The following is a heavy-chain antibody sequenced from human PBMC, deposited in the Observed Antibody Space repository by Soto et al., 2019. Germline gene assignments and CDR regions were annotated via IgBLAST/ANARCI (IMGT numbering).Heavy chain of an antibody. CDR3: ANNALGSPGYYYYYYYIDV. V-gene: IGHV3-23*01. Sequence: EVQLLESGGGLVQPGGSLRLSCAASGFTFSSYAMSWVRQAPGKGLEWVSAIRGTGGSTYYADSVKCRFTISRDNSKNTMYLQMNSLRAEDTAVYYCANNALGSPGYYYYYYYIDVWGKGTTVTVSS. CDR2: IRGTGGST. J-gene: IGHJ6*03. CDR1: GFTFSSYA.